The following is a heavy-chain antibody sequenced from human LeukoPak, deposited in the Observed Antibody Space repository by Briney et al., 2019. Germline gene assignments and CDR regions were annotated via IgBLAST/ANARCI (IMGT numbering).Heavy chain of an antibody. CDR1: GFTFSSYA. J-gene: IGHJ4*02. D-gene: IGHD6-19*01. V-gene: IGHV3-30*14. Sequence: PGGSLRLSCAASGFTFSSYAMHWVRQAPGKGLEWVAVISYDGSNKYYADSVKGRFTISRDNSENTLDLQMNSLRAEDTAVYYCAREGSGLSFDYWGQGTLVTVSS. CDR3: AREGSGLSFDY. CDR2: ISYDGSNK.